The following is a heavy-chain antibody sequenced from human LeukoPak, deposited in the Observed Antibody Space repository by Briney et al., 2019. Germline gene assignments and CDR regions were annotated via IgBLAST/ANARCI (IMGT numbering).Heavy chain of an antibody. CDR1: GFTVSSNP. Sequence: GGSLRLSCTISGFTVSSNPWSWVRQAPGKGLEWVSFIYSGGDTHYSDSVKGRFTISRDNSKNTLYLQMNSLRADDTAIYYCSRRAGEYSHPYDYWGQGTLVTVSS. D-gene: IGHD2-15*01. CDR3: SRRAGEYSHPYDY. J-gene: IGHJ4*02. CDR2: IYSGGDT. V-gene: IGHV3-66*04.